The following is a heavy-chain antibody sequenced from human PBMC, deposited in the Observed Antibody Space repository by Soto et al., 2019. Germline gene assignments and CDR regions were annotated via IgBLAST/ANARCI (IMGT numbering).Heavy chain of an antibody. CDR2: VNHSGTT. D-gene: IGHD2-2*01. CDR1: GGSFSGYY. V-gene: IGHV4-34*01. CDR3: ARGIGYCSSINCYSSRRLRFDS. J-gene: IGHJ4*02. Sequence: QVQLQQWGAGLLKPSETLSLTCAVYGGSFSGYYWTWIRQSPEKGLDWIGEVNHSGTTYYNQSLKARVTISVHTPKNQFSLKMSSVTAADPAVYYCARGIGYCSSINCYSSRRLRFDSWGQGTLVTVSS.